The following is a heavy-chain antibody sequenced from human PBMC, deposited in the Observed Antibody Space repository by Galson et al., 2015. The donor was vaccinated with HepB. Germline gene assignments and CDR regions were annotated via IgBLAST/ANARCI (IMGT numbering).Heavy chain of an antibody. CDR2: IYPGDSDT. Sequence: QSGAEVKKPGESLKISCKASGYNFTSYWIGWVRQMPGKGLEWMGIIYPGDSDTRYSPSFQSQVSISADKSVSTAYLQWSSLKASDTAMYYCARRMATKYYYYGMDVWGQGTTVTVSS. J-gene: IGHJ6*02. V-gene: IGHV5-51*01. CDR3: ARRMATKYYYYGMDV. D-gene: IGHD5-24*01. CDR1: GYNFTSYW.